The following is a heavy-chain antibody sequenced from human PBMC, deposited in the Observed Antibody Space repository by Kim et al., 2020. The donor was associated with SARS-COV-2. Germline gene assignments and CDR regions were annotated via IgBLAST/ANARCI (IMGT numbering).Heavy chain of an antibody. CDR3: ARWGPLASSGWYYYGMDV. Sequence: GGSLRLTCAASGFTFSNYWMTWVRQAPGKGLEWVAYIKQDGSEKYYVDSVKGGFTISRDNAKNSLYLQMNSLRAEDTAVYYCARWGPLASSGWYYYGMDVWGEGTTVTVSS. CDR2: IKQDGSEK. J-gene: IGHJ6*04. D-gene: IGHD6-25*01. CDR1: GFTFSNYW. V-gene: IGHV3-7*01.